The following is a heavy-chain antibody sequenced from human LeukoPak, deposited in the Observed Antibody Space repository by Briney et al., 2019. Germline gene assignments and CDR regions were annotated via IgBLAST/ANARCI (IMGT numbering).Heavy chain of an antibody. CDR2: IYYSGST. CDR1: GDSVSSSSHY. CDR3: ARGGDIVVVPAADWFDP. D-gene: IGHD2-2*01. V-gene: IGHV4-31*03. J-gene: IGHJ5*02. Sequence: TLSLTCSDTGDSVSSSSHYWSWIRQHPGKGLEWIGDIYYSGSTYYNPSLKSRVTISVDTSKNQFSLKLSSVTAADTAVYYCARGGDIVVVPAADWFDPWGQGTLVTVSS.